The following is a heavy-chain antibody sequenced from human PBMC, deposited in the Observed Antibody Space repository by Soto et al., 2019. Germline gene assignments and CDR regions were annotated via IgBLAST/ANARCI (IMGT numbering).Heavy chain of an antibody. CDR2: IIPFIGTA. D-gene: IGHD4-4*01. CDR3: ARVVMTTVTASYYYGMDV. V-gene: IGHV1-69*18. J-gene: IGHJ6*02. Sequence: QVQLVQSGAEVKKPGSSVTVSCKASGGTFSSSAISWVRQAPGQGLEWMGRIIPFIGTANYAQKFQGRVTITADESTSTAYMELTSLRSEDTAVYYCARVVMTTVTASYYYGMDVWGQGTTVTVSS. CDR1: GGTFSSSA.